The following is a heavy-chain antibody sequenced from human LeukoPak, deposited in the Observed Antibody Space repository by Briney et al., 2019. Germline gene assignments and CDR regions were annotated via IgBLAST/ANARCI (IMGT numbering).Heavy chain of an antibody. CDR1: GFTFSNAW. D-gene: IGHD6-13*01. J-gene: IGHJ4*02. Sequence: GSLRLSWAGSGFTFSNAWMNLGRQAPGKGLEVGSVIYRGGSTFYSDSVKGRFIISRDNSKDTGYLQMGSPKSEGPAGDYFAGDRGAAAGNWGQGTLVPVPP. CDR2: IYRGGST. CDR3: AGDRGAAAGN. V-gene: IGHV3-53*01.